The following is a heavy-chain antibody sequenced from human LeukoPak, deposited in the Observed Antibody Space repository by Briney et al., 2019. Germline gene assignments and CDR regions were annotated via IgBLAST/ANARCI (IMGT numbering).Heavy chain of an antibody. Sequence: GGSLRLSCAASGFTFRSYSMNWVRQAPGKGLEWVSSISSTSSYIYYADSVKGRFTISRDNAKNSVCLQMNSLRAEDTAVYYCARGSRSRLIAVAVLNYYYYMDVWGKGTTVTVSS. CDR1: GFTFRSYS. CDR2: ISSTSSYI. J-gene: IGHJ6*03. V-gene: IGHV3-21*01. D-gene: IGHD6-19*01. CDR3: ARGSRSRLIAVAVLNYYYYMDV.